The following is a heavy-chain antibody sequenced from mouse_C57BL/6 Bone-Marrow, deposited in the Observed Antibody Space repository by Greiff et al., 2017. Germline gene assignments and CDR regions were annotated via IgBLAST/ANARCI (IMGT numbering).Heavy chain of an antibody. CDR3: ARGDGYYVNY. Sequence: VMLVESGAELARPGASVKLSCKASGYTFTSYGISWVKQRTGQGLEWIGEIYPRSGNTYYNAKFKGKATLTADKSSSTAYMELRSLTSEDSAVYFCARGDGYYVNYWGQGTTLTVSS. CDR2: IYPRSGNT. V-gene: IGHV1-81*01. J-gene: IGHJ2*01. D-gene: IGHD2-3*01. CDR1: GYTFTSYG.